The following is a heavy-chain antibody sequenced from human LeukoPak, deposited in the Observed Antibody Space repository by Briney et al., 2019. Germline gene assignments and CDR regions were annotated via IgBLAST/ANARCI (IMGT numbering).Heavy chain of an antibody. Sequence: GGSLRLSCAASGFTVSSNYMSWVRQAPGKGLEWVSVIYSGGSTYYADSVKGRFTISRDNSKNTLYLQMNSLRAEDTAVYYCARVPQAAGSGSSGARIYYYYCYMDVWGKGTTVTVSS. D-gene: IGHD3-10*01. CDR2: IYSGGST. V-gene: IGHV3-53*01. CDR3: ARVPQAAGSGSSGARIYYYYCYMDV. J-gene: IGHJ6*03. CDR1: GFTVSSNY.